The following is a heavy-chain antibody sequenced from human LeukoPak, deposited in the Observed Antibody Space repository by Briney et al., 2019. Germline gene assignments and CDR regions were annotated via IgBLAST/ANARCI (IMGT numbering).Heavy chain of an antibody. V-gene: IGHV4-59*08. CDR2: VFHSGTT. D-gene: IGHD5-24*01. CDR1: GDSLTSNF. Sequence: SETLSLTCNVSGDSLTSNFWSWIRQTPGKGLEWIGYVFHSGTTNYSPSLKSRVTISLDTSKKQIYLRLASVTAANTALYYCARRMATVTDAFDIWGRGTMVSVSS. J-gene: IGHJ3*02. CDR3: ARRMATVTDAFDI.